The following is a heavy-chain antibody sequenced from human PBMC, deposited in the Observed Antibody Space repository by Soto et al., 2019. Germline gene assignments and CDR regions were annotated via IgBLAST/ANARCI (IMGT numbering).Heavy chain of an antibody. D-gene: IGHD2-15*01. CDR3: ARVEVVVAATAYYYGMAV. Sequence: QVQLVESGGGLVKPGGSLRLSCAASGFTFSDYYMSWIRQAPGKGLEWVSYISSSGSTIYYADSVKGRFTISRDNXKXPXXLQMNRLSAEDTAVYYWARVEVVVAATAYYYGMAVWGQGTTVTVSS. CDR2: ISSSGSTI. CDR1: GFTFSDYY. V-gene: IGHV3-11*01. J-gene: IGHJ6*02.